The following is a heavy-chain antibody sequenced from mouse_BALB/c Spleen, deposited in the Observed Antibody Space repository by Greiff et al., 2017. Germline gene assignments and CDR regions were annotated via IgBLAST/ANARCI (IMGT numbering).Heavy chain of an antibody. J-gene: IGHJ2*01. CDR3: ARDSATGYFDY. D-gene: IGHD1-1*01. CDR2: ISSGGSYT. Sequence: DVKLVESGGGLVKPGGSLKLSCAASGFTFSSYAMSWVRQSPEKRLEWVAEISSGGSYTYYPDTVTGRFTISRDNAKNNLYLQMSSLKSEDTAMYYCARDSATGYFDYWGQGTTLTVSS. V-gene: IGHV5-9-4*01. CDR1: GFTFSSYA.